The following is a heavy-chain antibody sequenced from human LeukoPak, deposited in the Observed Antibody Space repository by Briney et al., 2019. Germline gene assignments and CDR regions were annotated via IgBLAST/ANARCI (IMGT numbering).Heavy chain of an antibody. CDR1: GYTFTING. CDR3: ARDRNHAFDF. Sequence: GASVKVSCQASGYTFTINGISWVRQAPGQGLEWMGWISANSGNTNYAQRLQGRVTMTTDTSTTTAYMELRSLRSDDTAVYYCARDRNHAFDFWGQGTMVTVSS. V-gene: IGHV1-18*01. CDR2: ISANSGNT. J-gene: IGHJ3*01.